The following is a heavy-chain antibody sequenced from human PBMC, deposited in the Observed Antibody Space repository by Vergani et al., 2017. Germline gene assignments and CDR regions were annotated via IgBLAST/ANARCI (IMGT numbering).Heavy chain of an antibody. J-gene: IGHJ2*01. CDR3: ARGRRDGYNWSYWYFDL. D-gene: IGHD5-24*01. CDR2: INSDVSST. CDR1: GFTFSSYW. V-gene: IGHV3-74*01. Sequence: EVQLVESGGGLVQPGGSLRLSCAASGFTFSSYWMHLVRHAPGKGLVWVSRINSDVSSTSYADSVKGRFTISRDNAKNTLYLQMNSLRAEDTAVYYCARGRRDGYNWSYWYFDLWGRGTLVTVSS.